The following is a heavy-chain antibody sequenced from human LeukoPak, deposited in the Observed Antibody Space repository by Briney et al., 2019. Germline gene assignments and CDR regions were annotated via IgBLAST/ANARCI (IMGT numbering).Heavy chain of an antibody. CDR2: MHYSGST. J-gene: IGHJ4*02. CDR3: ARDTRYYDNSGYYYFDY. V-gene: IGHV4-59*01. CDR1: GGSISGYY. D-gene: IGHD3-22*01. Sequence: SETLSLTCTVSGGSISGYYWNWIRQPPGKGLEWIGYMHYSGSTNYNPSLKSRVTISVDTSKHQFSLKLNSVTSADTAVYYCARDTRYYDNSGYYYFDYWGRGTLVTVSS.